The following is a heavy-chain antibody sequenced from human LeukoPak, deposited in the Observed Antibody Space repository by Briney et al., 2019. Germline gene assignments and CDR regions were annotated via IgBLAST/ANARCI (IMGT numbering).Heavy chain of an antibody. CDR1: GGSISSYY. D-gene: IGHD6-19*01. Sequence: PSETLSLTCTVSGGSISSYYWSWIRQPPGKGLDWIGYISYSGTSNYNPSLKSRVTISVDTSQNQFSLKLSSVTAADTAVYYCARHVRYSSGPYYFDFWGQGILVTVPS. V-gene: IGHV4-59*08. J-gene: IGHJ4*02. CDR2: ISYSGTS. CDR3: ARHVRYSSGPYYFDF.